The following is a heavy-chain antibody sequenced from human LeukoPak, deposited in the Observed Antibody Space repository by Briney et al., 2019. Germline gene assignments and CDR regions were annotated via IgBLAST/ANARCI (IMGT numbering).Heavy chain of an antibody. Sequence: TGGSLRLSCAASGFTFSSYAMSWVRQAPGKGLEWVSAIDGSGGSTYYTDSVKGRFTISRDNSKNTLYLQMNGLRVEDTAVYYCAKDSPVATVWGQGTLVTVSS. D-gene: IGHD5-12*01. CDR2: IDGSGGST. J-gene: IGHJ4*02. CDR1: GFTFSSYA. V-gene: IGHV3-23*01. CDR3: AKDSPVATV.